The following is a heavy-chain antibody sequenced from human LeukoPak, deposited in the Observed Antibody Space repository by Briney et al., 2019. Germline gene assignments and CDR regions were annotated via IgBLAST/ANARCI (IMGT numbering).Heavy chain of an antibody. CDR3: ARGSSSSWPFDP. V-gene: IGHV1-2*02. CDR2: INPNSGGT. Sequence: ASVKVSCKASGYTFTGYYMHWVRQAPGQGLEWMGWINPNSGGTNYAQKFQGRVTITRNTSLNIAYMELSSLGFDDTAVYYCARGSSSSWPFDPWGQGTLVTVSS. J-gene: IGHJ5*02. CDR1: GYTFTGYY. D-gene: IGHD6-13*01.